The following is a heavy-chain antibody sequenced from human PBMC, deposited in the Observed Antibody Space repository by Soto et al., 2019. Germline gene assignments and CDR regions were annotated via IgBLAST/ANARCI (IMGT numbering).Heavy chain of an antibody. D-gene: IGHD3-3*01. CDR3: AREGRFLVGYNYYYYGMDV. Sequence: PGGSLRLSCAASGFTFSSYWMSWVRQAPGKGLEWVANIKQDGSEKYYVDSVKGRFTISRDNAKNSLYLQMNSLRAEDTAVYYCAREGRFLVGYNYYYYGMDVWGQGTTVTVSS. J-gene: IGHJ6*02. CDR2: IKQDGSEK. V-gene: IGHV3-7*03. CDR1: GFTFSSYW.